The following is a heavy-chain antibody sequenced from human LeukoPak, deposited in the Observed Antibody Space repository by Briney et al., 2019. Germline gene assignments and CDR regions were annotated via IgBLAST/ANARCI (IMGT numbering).Heavy chain of an antibody. J-gene: IGHJ4*02. D-gene: IGHD3-10*01. CDR1: GFIFSSYV. CDR2: VSNDGNHQ. CDR3: ARSSRSGFWFAGADY. Sequence: GESLKISCAASGFIFSSYVMHWVRQAPGKGLEWVAAVSNDGNHQYYAESVRGRISISRDNSKNTLYLQINSLRGEDTAVYYCARSSRSGFWFAGADYWGQGTLVTVSS. V-gene: IGHV3-30*03.